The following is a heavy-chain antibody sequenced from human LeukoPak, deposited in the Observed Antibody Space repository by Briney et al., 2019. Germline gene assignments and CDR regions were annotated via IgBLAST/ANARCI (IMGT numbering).Heavy chain of an antibody. CDR2: IYYSGST. D-gene: IGHD1-26*01. J-gene: IGHJ4*02. CDR1: GGSISSGGYY. CDR3: ASVSGSHTGFEFDY. V-gene: IGHV4-31*03. Sequence: SSETLSLTCTVSGGSISSGGYYWSWIRQHPGKGLEWIGYIYYSGSTYYNPSLKSRVTISVDTSMNQFSLKLSSVTAADTAVYYCASVSGSHTGFEFDYWGQGTLVTVSS.